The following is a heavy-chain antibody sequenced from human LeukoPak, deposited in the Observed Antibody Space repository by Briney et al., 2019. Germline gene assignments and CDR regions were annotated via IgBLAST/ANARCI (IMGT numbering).Heavy chain of an antibody. J-gene: IGHJ5*02. CDR2: ISYDGSNK. V-gene: IGHV3-30*18. Sequence: GGSLRLSCAASGFTFSSYGMHWVRQAPGKGLEWVAVISYDGSNKYYADSVKGRFTISRDNSKNTLYLQMNSLRAEDTAVYYCAKDLDSGIRSTTNWFDPWGQGTLVTVSS. CDR1: GFTFSSYG. CDR3: AKDLDSGIRSTTNWFDP. D-gene: IGHD6-13*01.